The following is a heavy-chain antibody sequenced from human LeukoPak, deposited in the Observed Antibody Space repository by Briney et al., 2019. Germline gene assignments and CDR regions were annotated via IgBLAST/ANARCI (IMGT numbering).Heavy chain of an antibody. CDR3: ARVYRQYDGFDV. Sequence: ASVKVSCKASGYTFTDYYIHWVRQAPGQAPECVGWINPHSGGTNYAQRFRGRVTMTRDTSLNEAYMELSGLTVDGTAVFYCARVYRQYDGFDVWGQGTLVIVSS. CDR2: INPHSGGT. D-gene: IGHD1-26*01. CDR1: GYTFTDYY. J-gene: IGHJ3*01. V-gene: IGHV1-2*02.